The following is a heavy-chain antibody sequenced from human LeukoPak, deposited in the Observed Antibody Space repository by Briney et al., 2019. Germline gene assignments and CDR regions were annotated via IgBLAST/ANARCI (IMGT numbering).Heavy chain of an antibody. Sequence: GGSLRLSCAASGFTFSGSAMHWVRQASGKGLEWVGRIRSKANSYATAYAASVKGRFTISRDDSKTTLYLQMNSLQTEDTAVYYCATDFYDSTWGQGTLVTVSS. CDR3: ATDFYDST. CDR1: GFTFSGSA. D-gene: IGHD3-22*01. CDR2: IRSKANSYAT. V-gene: IGHV3-73*01. J-gene: IGHJ5*02.